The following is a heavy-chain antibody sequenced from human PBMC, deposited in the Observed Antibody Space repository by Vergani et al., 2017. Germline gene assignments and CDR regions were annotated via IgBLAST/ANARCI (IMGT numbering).Heavy chain of an antibody. Sequence: EVQLLESGGGLVQPGGSLRLSCAASGFTFSTYAMTWVRQAPGKGLEWVSAISGSGGSTYYADSVKGRFTISRDNSKNTLYLQMNSLRAEDTAVYYCATYEYSSFFDYWGQGTLVTVSS. J-gene: IGHJ4*02. CDR3: ATYEYSSFFDY. V-gene: IGHV3-23*01. CDR2: ISGSGGST. D-gene: IGHD6-6*01. CDR1: GFTFSTYA.